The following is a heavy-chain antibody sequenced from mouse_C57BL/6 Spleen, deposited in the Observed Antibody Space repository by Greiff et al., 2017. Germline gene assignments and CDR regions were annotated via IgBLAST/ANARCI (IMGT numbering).Heavy chain of an antibody. CDR3: ARDGTGWYFDV. CDR1: GFTFSDYY. CDR2: INYDGSST. J-gene: IGHJ1*03. V-gene: IGHV5-16*01. Sequence: VMLVESEGGLVQPGSSMTLSCTASGFTFSDYYMAWVRQVPEKGLEWVANINYDGSSTYYLDSLKSRFIISRDNAKNILYLQMSSLKSEDTATYYCARDGTGWYFDVWGTGTTVTVSS. D-gene: IGHD4-1*01.